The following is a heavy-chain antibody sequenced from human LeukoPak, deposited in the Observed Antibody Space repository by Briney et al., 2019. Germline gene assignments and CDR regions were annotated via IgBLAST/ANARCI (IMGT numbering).Heavy chain of an antibody. CDR1: GFTFSSYA. J-gene: IGHJ3*02. CDR3: AKDRSPYSSSWYPFGDAFDI. D-gene: IGHD6-13*01. CDR2: ISGSGGST. Sequence: PGGSLRLSCAASGFTFSSYAMSWVRQAPGKGLEWVSAISGSGGSTYYADSVKGRFTISRDNSKNTLYLQKNSLRAEDTAVYYCAKDRSPYSSSWYPFGDAFDIWGQGTMVTVSS. V-gene: IGHV3-23*01.